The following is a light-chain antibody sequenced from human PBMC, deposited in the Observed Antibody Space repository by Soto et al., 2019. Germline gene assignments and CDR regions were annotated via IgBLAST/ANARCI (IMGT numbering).Light chain of an antibody. CDR1: QSVLYSSNNKNY. CDR3: QQYYSTPIT. J-gene: IGKJ5*01. V-gene: IGKV4-1*01. CDR2: WAS. Sequence: DIRMAQAPDYQAVSLGERATINCNSSQSVLYSSNNKNYLAWYQQKPGQPPKLLIYWASTRESGVPDRFSGSGSGTDFTLTISSLQAEDVAVYYCQQYYSTPITFGQGTRLEIK.